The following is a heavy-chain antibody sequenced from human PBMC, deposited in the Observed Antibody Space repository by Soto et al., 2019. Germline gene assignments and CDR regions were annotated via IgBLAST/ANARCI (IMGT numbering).Heavy chain of an antibody. CDR2: INAGNGKT. V-gene: IGHV1-3*01. CDR1: GYTFTSYA. D-gene: IGHD1-26*01. CDR3: ARENRIVGAINFDY. J-gene: IGHJ4*02. Sequence: ASVKVSCKASGYTFTSYAMHWVRQAPGQRLEWMGWINAGNGKTKYSQKFQGRVTITRDTSASTAYMELSSLRSEDTAVYYCARENRIVGAINFDYWGQGTLVTVSS.